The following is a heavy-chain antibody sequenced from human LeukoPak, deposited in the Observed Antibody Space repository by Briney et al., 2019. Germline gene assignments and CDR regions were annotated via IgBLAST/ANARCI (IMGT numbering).Heavy chain of an antibody. CDR2: IYYSGST. V-gene: IGHV4-31*03. CDR1: GGSISSGGYY. D-gene: IGHD5-18*01. J-gene: IGHJ4*02. CDR3: AWVSYGYFDY. Sequence: ASETLSLTCTVSGGSISSGGYYWSWIRQPPGKGLEWSGYIYYSGSTYYNPSLKSRVTISVDTSNNQFSLKLSSVTAADTAVYYCAWVSYGYFDYWGQGTLVTVSS.